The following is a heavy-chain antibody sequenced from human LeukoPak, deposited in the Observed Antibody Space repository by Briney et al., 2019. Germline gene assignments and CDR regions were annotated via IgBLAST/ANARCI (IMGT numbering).Heavy chain of an antibody. D-gene: IGHD3-16*01. J-gene: IGHJ4*02. CDR3: AKDFRRGGPFDY. CDR2: IYYSGST. V-gene: IGHV4-39*02. Sequence: SETLSLTCTVSGGSISSSSYYWGWIRQPPGKGLEWIGSIYYSGSTYYNPSLKSRVTISVDTSKNQFSLKLSSVTAADTAVYYCAKDFRRGGPFDYWGQGTLVTVSS. CDR1: GGSISSSSYY.